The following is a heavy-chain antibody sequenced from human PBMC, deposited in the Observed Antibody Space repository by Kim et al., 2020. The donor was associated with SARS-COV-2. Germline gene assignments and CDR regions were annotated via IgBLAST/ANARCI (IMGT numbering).Heavy chain of an antibody. CDR1: GGSFSGYY. Sequence: SETLSLTCAVYGGSFSGYYWSWIRQPPGKGLEWIGEINHSGSTNYNPSLKSRVTISVDTSKNQFSLKLSSVTAADTAVYYCASPSRSGSYNYWGQGTLVT. J-gene: IGHJ4*02. CDR3: ASPSRSGSYNY. D-gene: IGHD3-10*01. CDR2: INHSGST. V-gene: IGHV4-34*01.